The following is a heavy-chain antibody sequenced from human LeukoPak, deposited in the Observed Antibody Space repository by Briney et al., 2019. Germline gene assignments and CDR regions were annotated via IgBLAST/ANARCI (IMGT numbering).Heavy chain of an antibody. CDR2: INPNSGGT. CDR1: GYTFTGYY. D-gene: IGHD1-26*01. V-gene: IGHV1-2*02. J-gene: IGHJ4*02. CDR3: SREGGSSRSVDY. Sequence: GASVKVSCKASGYTFTGYYMHWVRQAPGQGLEWMGWINPNSGGTNYAQKFQGRVTMTRDMSISTAYMELSRLSYDDTAVYYCSREGGSSRSVDYWGQGTLVTVSS.